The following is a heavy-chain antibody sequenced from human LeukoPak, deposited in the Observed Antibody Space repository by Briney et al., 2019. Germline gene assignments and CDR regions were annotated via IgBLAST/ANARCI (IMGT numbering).Heavy chain of an antibody. CDR1: GFTFSTYA. D-gene: IGHD6-19*01. Sequence: PGGSLRLSCAASGFTFSTYAMTWVRQAPGRGLEWVSSISGSGGSTYYADSVKGRFTISRDNSKNTLYLQMNSLRAEDTAVIYCAKDGDSSGWPFFLDYWGQGTLVTVPS. CDR2: ISGSGGST. V-gene: IGHV3-23*01. CDR3: AKDGDSSGWPFFLDY. J-gene: IGHJ4*02.